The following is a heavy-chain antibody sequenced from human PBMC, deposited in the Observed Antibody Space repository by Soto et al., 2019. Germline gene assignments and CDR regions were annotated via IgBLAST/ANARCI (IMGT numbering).Heavy chain of an antibody. CDR2: ISAYNGNT. CDR1: GYTFTSYG. Sequence: QVQLVQSGAEVKKPGASVKVSCKASGYTFTSYGISWVRQAPGQGLEWMGWISAYNGNTNYAQKLQGRVTMTTDTSXNTAYMELRGLRSDDTAVYYCARGWLGFGDLSRLQHWGQGTLVTVSS. J-gene: IGHJ1*01. CDR3: ARGWLGFGDLSRLQH. V-gene: IGHV1-18*01. D-gene: IGHD3-10*01.